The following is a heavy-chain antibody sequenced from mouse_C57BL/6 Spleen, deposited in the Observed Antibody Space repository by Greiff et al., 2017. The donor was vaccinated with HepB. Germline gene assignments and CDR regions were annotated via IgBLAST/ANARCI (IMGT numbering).Heavy chain of an antibody. CDR1: GFTFTDYY. CDR3: ARLTAQAYCDY. V-gene: IGHV7-3*01. D-gene: IGHD3-2*02. CDR2: IRNKANGYTT. J-gene: IGHJ2*01. Sequence: EVQVVESGGGLVQPGGSLSLSCAASGFTFTDYYMSWVRQPPGKALEWLGFIRNKANGYTTEYSATVKGRFTISRDNSQSILYLQMNALRAEDSATYDCARLTAQAYCDYWGQGTTLTVSS.